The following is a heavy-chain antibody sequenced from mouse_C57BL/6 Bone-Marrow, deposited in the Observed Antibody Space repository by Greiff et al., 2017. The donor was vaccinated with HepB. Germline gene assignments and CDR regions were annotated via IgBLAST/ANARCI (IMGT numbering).Heavy chain of an antibody. V-gene: IGHV1-63*01. CDR3: ARHWDWYFDV. CDR2: IYPGGGYT. CDR1: GYTFTNYW. D-gene: IGHD4-1*01. Sequence: QVQLQQSGAELVRPGTSVKMSCKASGYTFTNYWIGWAKQRPGHGLEWIGDIYPGGGYTNYNEKFKGKATLTADKSSSTAYMQFSSLTSEDSAIYYCARHWDWYFDVWGTGTTVSVSS. J-gene: IGHJ1*03.